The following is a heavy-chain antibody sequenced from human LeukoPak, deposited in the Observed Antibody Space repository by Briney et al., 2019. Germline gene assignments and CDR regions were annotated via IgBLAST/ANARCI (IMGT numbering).Heavy chain of an antibody. J-gene: IGHJ4*02. Sequence: GGSLRLSCAASGFTFSSYGMSWVRQAPGKGLEWVAYISSSSSNTYYADSVKGRFTISRDNAKNSLYLQMNSLRAEDTAVYYCARVNRMVPGYCSGGTCPGDYWAQGTLVTVSS. CDR1: GFTFSSYG. D-gene: IGHD2-15*01. CDR2: ISSSSSNT. CDR3: ARVNRMVPGYCSGGTCPGDY. V-gene: IGHV3-48*01.